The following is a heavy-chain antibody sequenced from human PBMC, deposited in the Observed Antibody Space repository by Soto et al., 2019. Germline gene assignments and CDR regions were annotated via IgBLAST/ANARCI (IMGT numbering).Heavy chain of an antibody. CDR3: ARAGCDGGTCYTLVGLRYGMDV. CDR2: ISYDGNNK. D-gene: IGHD2-15*01. CDR1: GFTFSNYA. V-gene: IGHV3-30-3*01. Sequence: QVQLVESGGGVVQPGMSLRLSCAASGFTFSNYAMYWVRQAPGKGLEWVAVISYDGNNKYYADSVKGRFTISRDNSKNTLYLQMNSPRAEDTAVYYCARAGCDGGTCYTLVGLRYGMDVWGQGTTVTVSS. J-gene: IGHJ6*02.